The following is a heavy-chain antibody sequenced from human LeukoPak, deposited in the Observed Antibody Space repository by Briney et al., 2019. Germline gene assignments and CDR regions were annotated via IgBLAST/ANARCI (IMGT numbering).Heavy chain of an antibody. J-gene: IGHJ4*02. CDR3: ARVPSVH. V-gene: IGHV4-34*01. CDR1: GGSFSGYY. CDR2: INHSGST. Sequence: SETLSLTCAVYGGSFSGYYWSWIRQPPGKGLEWIGEINHSGSTNYNPSVKSRVTISVDTSKNQFSLKLSSVTAADTAVYYCARVPSVHWGQGTLVTVSS.